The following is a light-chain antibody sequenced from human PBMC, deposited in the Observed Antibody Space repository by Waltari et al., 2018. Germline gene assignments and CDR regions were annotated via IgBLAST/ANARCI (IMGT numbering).Light chain of an antibody. Sequence: SYELTQPPSVSVSPGQTARITCSGDTLSKQYAYWYQHRPGQAPVMLICKDTERASGIPERFAGSSSGTTVTLTISGVQAEDEADYYCQSADTTGDYYVFGTGSRVSVL. CDR1: TLSKQY. CDR3: QSADTTGDYYV. CDR2: KDT. J-gene: IGLJ1*01. V-gene: IGLV3-25*02.